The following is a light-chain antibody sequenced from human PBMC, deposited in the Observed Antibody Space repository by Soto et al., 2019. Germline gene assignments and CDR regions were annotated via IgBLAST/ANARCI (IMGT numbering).Light chain of an antibody. CDR2: DAS. J-gene: IGKJ1*01. Sequence: DIQMTQSPSTLSASVGDRVTITCRASQSISSWLAWYQQKPGKAPKLLIYDASSLESGVPSRFSGSGSGTEFTLTISSLQPDDFATYYCQKYNSYSGTCGQGTKVEIK. V-gene: IGKV1-5*01. CDR3: QKYNSYSGT. CDR1: QSISSW.